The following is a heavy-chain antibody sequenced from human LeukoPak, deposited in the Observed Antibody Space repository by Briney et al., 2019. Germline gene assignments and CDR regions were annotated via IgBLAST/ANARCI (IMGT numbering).Heavy chain of an antibody. D-gene: IGHD4-17*01. CDR1: GYTFTSYG. CDR2: ISAYNGNT. V-gene: IGHV1-18*01. Sequence: ASVKVSCKASGYTFTSYGISWVRQAPGQGLEWMGWISAYNGNTTYAQKLQGRVTMTTDTSTSTAYMELRSLRSDDTAVYYCARDPAYGDSREDYYYYYGMDVWGQGTTVTVSS. CDR3: ARDPAYGDSREDYYYYYGMDV. J-gene: IGHJ6*02.